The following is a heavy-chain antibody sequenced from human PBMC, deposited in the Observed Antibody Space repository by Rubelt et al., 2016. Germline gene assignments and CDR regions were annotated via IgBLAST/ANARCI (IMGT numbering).Heavy chain of an antibody. V-gene: IGHV4-34*01. CDR2: INHSGST. CDR1: GGSFSGYY. D-gene: IGHD2-2*01. CDR3: ARGVVDVVVPAALDY. J-gene: IGHJ4*02. Sequence: QVQLQQWGAGLLKPSETLSLTCAVYGGSFSGYYWSWIRQPPGKGLEWIGEINHSGSTNYNPSLKSRVTISVDTSKNQFSLKLSSVTAADTAVYYCARGVVDVVVPAALDYWGQGTLVTVSS.